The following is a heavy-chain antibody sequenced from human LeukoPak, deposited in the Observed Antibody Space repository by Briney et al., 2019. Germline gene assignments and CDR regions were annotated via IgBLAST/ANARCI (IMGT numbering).Heavy chain of an antibody. CDR1: GFTFSSYG. Sequence: GGSLRLSCAASGFTFSSYGVTWVRQAPGKGLEWVSGITGSGDTTFYADSVKGRFTISRDNSKNTLYLQMHSLRAEDTAVYYCVKDYSTIAAAANPLFDYWGQGALVTVSS. J-gene: IGHJ4*02. D-gene: IGHD6-13*01. CDR3: VKDYSTIAAAANPLFDY. V-gene: IGHV3-23*01. CDR2: ITGSGDTT.